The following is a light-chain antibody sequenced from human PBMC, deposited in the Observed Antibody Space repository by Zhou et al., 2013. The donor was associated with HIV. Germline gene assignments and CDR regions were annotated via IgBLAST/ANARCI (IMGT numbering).Light chain of an antibody. CDR2: GAS. CDR1: QTVTGNY. J-gene: IGKJ2*01. CDR3: QQYNNWALYT. Sequence: EIVLTQSPGTLSLSPGERATLSCRASQTVTGNYLAWYQQRPGLAPRLLIYGASSRAIGIPDRFSGSGSGTDFTLSLSRLEPEDFAVYYCQQYNNWALYTFGQGTKLEIK. V-gene: IGKV3-20*01.